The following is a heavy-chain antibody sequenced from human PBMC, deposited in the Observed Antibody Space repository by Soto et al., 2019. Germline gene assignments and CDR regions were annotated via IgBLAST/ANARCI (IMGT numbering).Heavy chain of an antibody. CDR2: IRGKAYGGAV. CDR3: TRGYSSGGNSPHQAMDV. J-gene: IGHJ6*02. D-gene: IGHD6-19*01. V-gene: IGHV3-49*04. CDR1: EFSFGDYA. Sequence: GGSLRLSCTGSEFSFGDYAMTWVRQAQGKGLEWVACIRGKAYGGAVEYAASVKGRFTISRDDSKSIAYLQMDSLKREDSGVYYCTRGYSSGGNSPHQAMDVWGQGTTVTVSS.